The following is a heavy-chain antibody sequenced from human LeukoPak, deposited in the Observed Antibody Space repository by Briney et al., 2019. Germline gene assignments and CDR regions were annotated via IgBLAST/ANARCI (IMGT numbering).Heavy chain of an antibody. CDR2: IKQDGSEK. CDR1: GFTFSSYW. D-gene: IGHD5-18*01. V-gene: IGHV3-7*01. J-gene: IGHJ5*02. CDR3: ARAQGYSYGYYWFDP. Sequence: PGGSLRLSCAASGFTFSSYWMNWVRQAPGKGLEWVANIKQDGSEKYYVDSVKGRFTISRDNAKNSLYLQMNSLRAEDTAVYYCARAQGYSYGYYWFDPWGQGTLVTVSS.